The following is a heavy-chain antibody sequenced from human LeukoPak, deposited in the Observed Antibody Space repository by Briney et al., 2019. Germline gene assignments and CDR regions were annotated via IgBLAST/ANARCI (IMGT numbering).Heavy chain of an antibody. V-gene: IGHV3-23*01. CDR1: GYSFSSYA. Sequence: GESLKISCKGSGYSFSSYAMNWVRRAPGKGLEWVSGISGSGTHYRNSVKGRFTISRDNSKNTLYLQMNSLRAEDTAVYYCARNFGGSTYYPGDYWGQGTLVTVSS. J-gene: IGHJ4*02. CDR3: ARNFGGSTYYPGDY. CDR2: ISGSGT. D-gene: IGHD2-21*01.